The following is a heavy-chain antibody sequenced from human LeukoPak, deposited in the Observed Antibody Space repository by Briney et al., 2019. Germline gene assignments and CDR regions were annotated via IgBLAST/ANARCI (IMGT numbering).Heavy chain of an antibody. J-gene: IGHJ6*04. Sequence: GGSLRLSRAASGFTFSSYEMNWVCQAPGKGLEWVSYISSSGSTIYYADSVKGRFTISRDDAKNSLYLQMNSLRAEDTAVYFCTRGGYCSSTSCYKNGMDVWGKGTTVTVSS. CDR3: TRGGYCSSTSCYKNGMDV. D-gene: IGHD2-2*02. CDR1: GFTFSSYE. V-gene: IGHV3-48*03. CDR2: ISSSGSTI.